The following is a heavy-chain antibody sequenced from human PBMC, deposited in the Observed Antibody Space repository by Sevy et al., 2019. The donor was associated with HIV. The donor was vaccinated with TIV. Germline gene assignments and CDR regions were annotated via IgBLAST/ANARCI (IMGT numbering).Heavy chain of an antibody. D-gene: IGHD3-22*01. Sequence: SETLSLTCTVSGGSISSGGYYWSWIRQHPGKGLEWIGYIYYSGSTYYNPSLKSRVTISVDTSKNQFSPKLSSVTAADTAVYYCARDRFTHYYDSSGYRTGYFDYWGQGTLVTVSS. CDR2: IYYSGST. CDR3: ARDRFTHYYDSSGYRTGYFDY. CDR1: GGSISSGGYY. V-gene: IGHV4-31*03. J-gene: IGHJ4*02.